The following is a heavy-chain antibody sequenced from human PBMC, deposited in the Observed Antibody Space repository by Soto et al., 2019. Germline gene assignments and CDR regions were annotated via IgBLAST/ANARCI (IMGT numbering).Heavy chain of an antibody. D-gene: IGHD2-2*01. CDR1: GGSISPYY. Sequence: PSETLSLTCTVSGGSISPYYWSWIRQPPGKGLEWIGYIHYSGSTLYNPSLKSRVTVSLDTSKNQFSLKVSSVTAADTAIYYCTSSTTSCSSCPDNWFDPWGQGTLVTVPS. V-gene: IGHV4-59*01. J-gene: IGHJ5*02. CDR3: TSSTTSCSSCPDNWFDP. CDR2: IHYSGST.